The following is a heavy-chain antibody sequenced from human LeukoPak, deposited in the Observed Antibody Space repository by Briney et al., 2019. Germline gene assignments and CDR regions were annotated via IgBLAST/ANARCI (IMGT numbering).Heavy chain of an antibody. D-gene: IGHD6-13*01. CDR1: GFTFSSYS. Sequence: SGGSLRLSCAASGFTFSSYSMTWVRQAPGKGLEWVSSISSSSSYIYYADSVKGRFTISRDNAKNSLYLQMNSLRAEDTAVYYCARVPAIAAAGDYYYYYGMDVWGQGTTVTVSS. CDR3: ARVPAIAAAGDYYYYYGMDV. J-gene: IGHJ6*02. V-gene: IGHV3-21*01. CDR2: ISSSSSYI.